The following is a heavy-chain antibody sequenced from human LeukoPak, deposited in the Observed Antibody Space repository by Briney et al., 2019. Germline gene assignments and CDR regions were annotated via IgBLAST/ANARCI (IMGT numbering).Heavy chain of an antibody. CDR3: ATFFYGSGSYYKGADY. CDR2: INHSGST. J-gene: IGHJ4*02. V-gene: IGHV4-34*01. D-gene: IGHD3-10*01. Sequence: SETLSLTCAVYGGSFSGYYWSWIRQPPGKGLEGIGEINHSGSTNYNPSLKSRVTISVDTSKNQFSLKLSSVTAADTAVYYCATFFYGSGSYYKGADYWGQGTLVTVSS. CDR1: GGSFSGYY.